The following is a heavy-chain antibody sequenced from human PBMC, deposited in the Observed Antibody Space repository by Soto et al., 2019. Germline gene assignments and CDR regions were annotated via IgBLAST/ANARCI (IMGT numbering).Heavy chain of an antibody. V-gene: IGHV3-15*01. CDR2: IKSKTDGRTT. Sequence: GLSLRLSCAASGFTFSNAWLSWVRQAPGTGLEWVGRIKSKTDGRTTDYAAPVKGRFTISRDDSKNTLYLQMNSLKTEDTAVYYCPRGVKRRRWSKDNWYDPWGQGTLVTVSS. D-gene: IGHD4-17*01. J-gene: IGHJ5*02. CDR1: GFTFSNAW. CDR3: PRGVKRRRWSKDNWYDP.